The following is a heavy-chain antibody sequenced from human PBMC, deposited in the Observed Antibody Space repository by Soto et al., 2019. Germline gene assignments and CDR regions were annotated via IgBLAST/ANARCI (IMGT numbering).Heavy chain of an antibody. CDR3: SHRFIRTRLGLIAATGINFAF. J-gene: IGHJ4*02. D-gene: IGHD2-21*01. Sequence: QITLNESGPTQVKPRQTLTLTCTFSGFSLTTSGVGVGWIRQSPGKAMEWLARIYWDDDKGYSPSLKTRLTITRDNSTNQVVLTRADLDHTDTATEYCSHRFIRTRLGLIAATGINFAFWGQGPPVAVSS. CDR2: IYWDDDK. V-gene: IGHV2-5*02. CDR1: GFSLTTSGVG.